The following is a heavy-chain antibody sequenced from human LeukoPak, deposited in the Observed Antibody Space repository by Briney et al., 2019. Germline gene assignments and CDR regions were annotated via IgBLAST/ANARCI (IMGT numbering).Heavy chain of an antibody. CDR1: GGSISSGGYY. J-gene: IGHJ4*02. CDR3: AREPLYCSGGSCYRPYYFDY. V-gene: IGHV4-31*03. CDR2: IYYSGST. D-gene: IGHD2-15*01. Sequence: SETLSLTCTVSGGSISSGGYYWSWIRQHPGKGLEWIGYIYYSGSTYYNPSLKSRVTISVDTSKNQFFLKLSSVTAADTAVYYCAREPLYCSGGSCYRPYYFDYWGQGTLVTVSS.